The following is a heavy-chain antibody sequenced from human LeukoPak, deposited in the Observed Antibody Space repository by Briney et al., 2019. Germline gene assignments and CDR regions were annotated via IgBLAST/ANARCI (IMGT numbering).Heavy chain of an antibody. J-gene: IGHJ4*02. Sequence: GGSLRLSCAASGFTFSSYAMSWVRQAPGKGLEWVSAISGSGGSTYYADSVKGRFTISRDNAKNSLYLQMNSLRAEDTAVYYCARGRQPGNYWGQGTLVTVSS. D-gene: IGHD7-27*01. CDR1: GFTFSSYA. V-gene: IGHV3-23*01. CDR3: ARGRQPGNY. CDR2: ISGSGGST.